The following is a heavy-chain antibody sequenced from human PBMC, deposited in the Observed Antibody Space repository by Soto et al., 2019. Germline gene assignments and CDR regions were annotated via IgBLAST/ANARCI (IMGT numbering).Heavy chain of an antibody. Sequence: ASVKVSCKASSYTFTTYGISWVRQAPGQGLEWMGWINAYNGNTNYAQKLQGRVIMTTDTSTSTAYMELRSLRSDDTAVYYCARDYDFWSGDYFDYWGQGTLVTVSS. CDR2: INAYNGNT. CDR1: SYTFTTYG. D-gene: IGHD3-3*01. J-gene: IGHJ4*02. V-gene: IGHV1-18*01. CDR3: ARDYDFWSGDYFDY.